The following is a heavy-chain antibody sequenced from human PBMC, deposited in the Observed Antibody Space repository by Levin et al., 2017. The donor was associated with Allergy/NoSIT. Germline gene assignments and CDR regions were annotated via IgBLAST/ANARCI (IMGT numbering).Heavy chain of an antibody. Sequence: LSLTCAASGFTFRSSAMSWVRQAPGKGLEWVSAISGSGGSTYYADSVKGRFTISRDNSKNTLYLQMNSLRAEDTAVYYCARHCSSTSCYPSLYFGMDVWGQGTTVTVSS. CDR2: ISGSGGST. J-gene: IGHJ6*02. V-gene: IGHV3-23*01. CDR3: ARHCSSTSCYPSLYFGMDV. CDR1: GFTFRSSA. D-gene: IGHD2-2*01.